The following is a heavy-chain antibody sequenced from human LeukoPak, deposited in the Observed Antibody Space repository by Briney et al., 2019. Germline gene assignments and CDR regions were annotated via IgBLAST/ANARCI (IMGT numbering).Heavy chain of an antibody. CDR1: GYTLTELS. J-gene: IGHJ4*02. CDR2: FDPEDGET. V-gene: IGHV1-24*01. Sequence: ASVKVSRKVSGYTLTELSMHWVRQAPGKGLEWMGGFDPEDGETIYAQKFQGRVTMTEDTSTDTAYMELSSLRSEDTAVYYCATALGDFWCGYTLYYFDYWGQGTLVTVSS. D-gene: IGHD3-3*01. CDR3: ATALGDFWCGYTLYYFDY.